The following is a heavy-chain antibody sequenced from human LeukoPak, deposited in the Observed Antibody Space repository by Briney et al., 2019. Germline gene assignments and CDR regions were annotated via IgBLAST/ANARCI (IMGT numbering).Heavy chain of an antibody. Sequence: GGSLRLSCAASGFSFSSYIMNWVRQAPGKGLEWVSSISSSSSYIYYADSVKGRFTISRDNAKNSLYLQMNSLTVEDTAVYYCAREYGSGWYDYWGQGTLVTVSS. D-gene: IGHD6-19*01. J-gene: IGHJ4*02. CDR2: ISSSSSYI. CDR1: GFSFSSYI. CDR3: AREYGSGWYDY. V-gene: IGHV3-21*01.